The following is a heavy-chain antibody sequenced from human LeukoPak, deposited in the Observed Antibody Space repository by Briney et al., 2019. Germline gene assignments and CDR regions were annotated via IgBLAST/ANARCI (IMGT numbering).Heavy chain of an antibody. D-gene: IGHD6-13*01. CDR1: GFPFNAYQ. CDR2: IRQDGDTK. V-gene: IGHV3-7*03. J-gene: IGHJ4*02. Sequence: PGGSLRLSCAASGFPFNAYQMTWVRQAPGKGLEWVANIRQDGDTKYYVDSVKGRFTISRDNAMNSLYLQMNSLRAEDTAIYYCARSLPYGTTWYGRSDFWGQGTLVTVSS. CDR3: ARSLPYGTTWYGRSDF.